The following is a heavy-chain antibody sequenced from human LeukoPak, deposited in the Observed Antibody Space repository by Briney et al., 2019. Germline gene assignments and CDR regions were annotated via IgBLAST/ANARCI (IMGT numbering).Heavy chain of an antibody. D-gene: IGHD3-22*01. CDR1: GGTFSSYA. J-gene: IGHJ4*02. Sequence: SVTVSCKASGGTFSSYAISWVRQAPGQGLEWMGGIIPIFGTANYAQKFQGRVTITADESTSTAYMELSSLRSEDTAVYYCARGYYDSSGYQDYWGQGTLVTVSS. CDR3: ARGYYDSSGYQDY. CDR2: IIPIFGTA. V-gene: IGHV1-69*13.